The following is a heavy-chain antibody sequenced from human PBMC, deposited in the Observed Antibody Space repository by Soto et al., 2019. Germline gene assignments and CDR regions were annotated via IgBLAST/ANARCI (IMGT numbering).Heavy chain of an antibody. CDR2: LQYDGTYI. D-gene: IGHD4-17*01. J-gene: IGHJ4*02. V-gene: IGHV3-33*05. CDR1: GFTFSNYG. Sequence: QVQLVESGGNVVQPGTSLRLSCVASGFTFSNYGMHWARQAPGTGLEWVAYLQYDGTYIHYSDSVHGRFTISRDNSRNTLYLQMNSLRAEDTALYYCARNPRPTYGDYADYWGQGTLVTVSS. CDR3: ARNPRPTYGDYADY.